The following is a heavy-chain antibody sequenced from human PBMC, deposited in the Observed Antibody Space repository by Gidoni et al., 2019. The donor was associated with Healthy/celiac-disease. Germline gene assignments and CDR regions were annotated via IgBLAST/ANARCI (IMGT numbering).Heavy chain of an antibody. CDR1: GYTFTGYY. CDR3: ARVREYCSSTSCYFDY. J-gene: IGHJ4*02. V-gene: IGHV1-2*02. D-gene: IGHD2-2*01. Sequence: QVQLVQSGAEVKKPGASVKVSCKASGYTFTGYYMHWVRQAPGQGLEWMGWINPNSGGTNYAQKFQGRVTMTRDTSISTAYMELSRLRSDDTAVYYCARVREYCSSTSCYFDYWGQGTLVTVSS. CDR2: INPNSGGT.